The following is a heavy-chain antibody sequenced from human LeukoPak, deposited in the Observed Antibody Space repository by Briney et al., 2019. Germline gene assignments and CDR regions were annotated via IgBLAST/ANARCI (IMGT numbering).Heavy chain of an antibody. J-gene: IGHJ5*02. CDR2: INPNSGGT. CDR1: GYTFTGYY. Sequence: ASVKVSCKASGYTFTGYYMHWVRQAPGQGLEWMGWINPNSGGTNYAQKFQGRVTITRDTSISTAYMELSRLRSDDTAVYYCARVVTPRYCSSTSCYSKGWFDPWGQGTLVTVSS. D-gene: IGHD2-2*01. V-gene: IGHV1-2*02. CDR3: ARVVTPRYCSSTSCYSKGWFDP.